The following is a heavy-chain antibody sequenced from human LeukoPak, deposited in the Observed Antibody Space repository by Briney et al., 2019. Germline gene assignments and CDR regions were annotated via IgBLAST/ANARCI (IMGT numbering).Heavy chain of an antibody. Sequence: GGSLRLSCAASGFTSSSYWMGWVRQAPGKGLEWVANINQDGSDKYYVDSVKGRFTISRDNAKNSLNLQMDSLRAEDMALYYCARERGSKHYDFWGQGTLVTVSS. CDR1: GFTSSSYW. V-gene: IGHV3-7*01. J-gene: IGHJ4*02. CDR3: ARERGSKHYDF. CDR2: INQDGSDK. D-gene: IGHD3-16*01.